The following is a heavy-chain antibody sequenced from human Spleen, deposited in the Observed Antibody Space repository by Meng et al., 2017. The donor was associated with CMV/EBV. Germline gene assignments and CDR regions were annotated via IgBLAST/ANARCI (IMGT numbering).Heavy chain of an antibody. Sequence: GGSLRLSCAASGFTFSSYAMHWVRQAPGKGLEWVAVISYDGSNKYYADSVKGRFTISRDNSKNTLYLQMNSLRAEDTAVYYCARDLGQLVGSGAFGIWGQGTMVTVSS. D-gene: IGHD6-6*01. CDR2: ISYDGSNK. V-gene: IGHV3-30-3*01. CDR1: GFTFSSYA. CDR3: ARDLGQLVGSGAFGI. J-gene: IGHJ3*02.